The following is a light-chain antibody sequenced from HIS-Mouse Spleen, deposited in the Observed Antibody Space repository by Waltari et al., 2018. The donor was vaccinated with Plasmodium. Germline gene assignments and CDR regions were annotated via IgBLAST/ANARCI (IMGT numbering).Light chain of an antibody. CDR3: QQYNNWSFT. CDR1: QSVSSN. J-gene: IGKJ3*01. CDR2: GAS. V-gene: IGKV3-15*01. Sequence: EIVMTQSPSTLSVSPGARATLSCRASQSVSSNLAWYQQKPGQATRPLIYGASTRATGIPARFSGSGSGTEFTLTISSLQSEDFAVYYCQQYNNWSFTFGPGTKVDIK.